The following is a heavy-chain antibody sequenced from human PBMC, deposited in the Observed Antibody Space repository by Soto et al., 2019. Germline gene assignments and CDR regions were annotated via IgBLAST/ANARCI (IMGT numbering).Heavy chain of an antibody. CDR3: AKDVGVSPPIYYYYGMDV. D-gene: IGHD2-8*01. Sequence: GGSLRLSCAASGFTFSSYGMHWVRQAPGKGLEWVAVISYDGSNKYYADSVKGRFTISRDNSKNTLYLQMNSLRAEDTAVYYCAKDVGVSPPIYYYYGMDVWGQGTTVTVSS. V-gene: IGHV3-30*18. CDR2: ISYDGSNK. J-gene: IGHJ6*02. CDR1: GFTFSSYG.